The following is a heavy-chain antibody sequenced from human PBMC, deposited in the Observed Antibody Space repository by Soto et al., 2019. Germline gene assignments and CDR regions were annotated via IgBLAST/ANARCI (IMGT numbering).Heavy chain of an antibody. D-gene: IGHD4-4*01. CDR1: GFTFSTYW. V-gene: IGHV3-7*01. CDR3: ASWDGYNKYFFG. J-gene: IGHJ4*02. Sequence: EVQLVESGGGLVQPGGSLRLSCAASGFTFSTYWMSWVRQAPGKGLEGVANIKQDGSEKYYVDSVKGRFTISRDNAKDSLYLQMNSLRAEDTAVYYCASWDGYNKYFFGWGQGTLVTVSS. CDR2: IKQDGSEK.